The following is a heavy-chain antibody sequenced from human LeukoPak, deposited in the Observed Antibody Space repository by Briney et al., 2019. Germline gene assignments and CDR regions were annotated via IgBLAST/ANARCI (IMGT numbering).Heavy chain of an antibody. CDR2: SNAGNGNT. CDR1: GYTFTSYA. J-gene: IGHJ4*02. D-gene: IGHD6-13*01. V-gene: IGHV1-3*02. CDR3: ARGGYSSSWPLDY. Sequence: ASVKVSCKASGYTFTSYAMHWVRQAPGQRLEWMGWSNAGNGNTKYSQEFQGRVTITRDTSASAAYMELSSLRSEDMAVYYCARGGYSSSWPLDYWGQGTLVTVSS.